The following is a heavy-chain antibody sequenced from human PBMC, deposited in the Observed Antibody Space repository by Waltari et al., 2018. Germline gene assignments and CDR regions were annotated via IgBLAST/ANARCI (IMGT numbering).Heavy chain of an antibody. CDR3: GRSMYV. CDR2: ISNDGSVT. Sequence: EEQLVESGGNLVHPGGSLRLSCAASGFIINSYWMYWVRQAPGKGLVWGQRISNDGSVTGYADSVKGRFTISRDNAKNTLYLQMNSLRPEDTAVYYCGRSMYVWGHGTTVTVSS. J-gene: IGHJ6*02. V-gene: IGHV3-74*01. CDR1: GFIINSYW.